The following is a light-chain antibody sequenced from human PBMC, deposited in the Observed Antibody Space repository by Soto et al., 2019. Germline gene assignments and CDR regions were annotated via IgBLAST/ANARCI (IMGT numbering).Light chain of an antibody. Sequence: EIVLTQSPGTLSLSPGERATLPCRASQTVSSSYLAWYQHKPGQAPRLLIYRASSRAIGIPDRFSGSGSGTDFILTISRLEPEDVAVYYCQYYGNSPWTFGQGTKVEIK. CDR2: RAS. CDR1: QTVSSSY. CDR3: QYYGNSPWT. V-gene: IGKV3-20*01. J-gene: IGKJ1*01.